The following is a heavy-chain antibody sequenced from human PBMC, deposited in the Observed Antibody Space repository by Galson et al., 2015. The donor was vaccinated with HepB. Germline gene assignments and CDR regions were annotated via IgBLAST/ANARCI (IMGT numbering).Heavy chain of an antibody. Sequence: ETLSLTCTASGGSISGFYWTWIRQPAGKGLEWIGRFYSSGSNNYNPSLRSRVTMSLDTSKNQFSLRLSSVTAADTAVYFCARSGNTWTQFDSWGQGTLVTVSS. CDR3: ARSGNTWTQFDS. CDR1: GGSISGFY. CDR2: FYSSGSN. J-gene: IGHJ4*02. D-gene: IGHD3/OR15-3a*01. V-gene: IGHV4-4*07.